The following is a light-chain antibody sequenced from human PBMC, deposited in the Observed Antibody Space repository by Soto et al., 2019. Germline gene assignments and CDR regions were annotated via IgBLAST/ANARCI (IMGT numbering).Light chain of an antibody. CDR2: GAS. V-gene: IGKV3D-15*01. CDR3: QQYNDWPRT. Sequence: ETVMAQSPATLSVSPGEGATLSCRASQSVGGNLAWYQQKPGQAPRLLIYGASTRASGIPTRFSGAGSGAEFTLTISSLQSEDSAVYFCQQYNDWPRTFGGGTRVEIK. J-gene: IGKJ4*01. CDR1: QSVGGN.